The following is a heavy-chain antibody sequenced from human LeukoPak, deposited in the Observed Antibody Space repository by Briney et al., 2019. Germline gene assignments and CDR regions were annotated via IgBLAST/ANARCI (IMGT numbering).Heavy chain of an antibody. V-gene: IGHV1-2*02. J-gene: IGHJ4*02. CDR3: ARDCGGDCWPGFFDY. CDR1: GYTFTGYY. CDR2: INPNSGGT. Sequence: ASVKVSCKASGYTFTGYYMHWVRQAPGQGLEWMGWINPNSGGTNYAQKLQGRVTMTTDTSTSTAYMELRSLRSDDTAVYYCARDCGGDCWPGFFDYWGQGTLVTVSS. D-gene: IGHD2-21*02.